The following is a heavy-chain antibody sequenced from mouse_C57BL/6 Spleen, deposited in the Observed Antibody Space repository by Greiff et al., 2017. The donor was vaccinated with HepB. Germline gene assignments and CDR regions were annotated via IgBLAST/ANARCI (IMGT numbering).Heavy chain of an antibody. D-gene: IGHD1-1*01. CDR2: IYPRSGNT. CDR3: ARKEITTVVAMDYYAMDY. J-gene: IGHJ4*01. CDR1: GYTFTSYG. V-gene: IGHV1-81*01. Sequence: QVQLQQSGAELARPGASVKLSCKASGYTFTSYGISWVKQRTGQGLEWIGEIYPRSGNTYYNEKFKGKATLTADKSSSTAYMELRSLTSEDSAVYFCARKEITTVVAMDYYAMDYWGQGTSVTVSS.